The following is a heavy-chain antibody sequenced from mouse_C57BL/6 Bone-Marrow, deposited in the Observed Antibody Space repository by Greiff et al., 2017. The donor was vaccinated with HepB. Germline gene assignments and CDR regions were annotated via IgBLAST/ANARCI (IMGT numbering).Heavy chain of an antibody. CDR3: TPGWLLLGFDY. J-gene: IGHJ2*01. Sequence: EVKLMESGGGLVQPGGSMKLSCVASGFTFSNYWMNWVRQSPEKGLEWVAQIRLKSDNYATHYAESVKGRFTISRDDSKSSVYLQMNNLRAEDTGIYYCTPGWLLLGFDYWGQGTTLTVSS. CDR1: GFTFSNYW. V-gene: IGHV6-3*01. CDR2: IRLKSDNYAT. D-gene: IGHD2-3*01.